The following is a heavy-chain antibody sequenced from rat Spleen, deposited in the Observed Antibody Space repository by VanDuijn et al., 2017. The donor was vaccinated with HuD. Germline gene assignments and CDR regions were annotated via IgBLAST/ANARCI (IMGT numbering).Heavy chain of an antibody. Sequence: EVQLVESGGGLVQPGRSLKLSCAASGFTFSDYYMAWVRQAPNKGLEWVAAIIYDGTNTYYRDSVKGRFTISRDNAKSTLYLQMDSLRSEDTAIYYCARPTTGIPFNYWGQGVMVTVSS. CDR3: ARPTTGIPFNY. CDR2: IIYDGTNT. V-gene: IGHV5-7*01. J-gene: IGHJ2*01. D-gene: IGHD1-9*01. CDR1: GFTFSDYY.